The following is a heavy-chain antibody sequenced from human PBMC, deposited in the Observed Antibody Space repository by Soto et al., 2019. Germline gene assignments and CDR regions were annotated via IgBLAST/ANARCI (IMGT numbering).Heavy chain of an antibody. V-gene: IGHV1-3*01. CDR3: AILVGYYAPLDV. CDR1: GYTFTSYA. J-gene: IGHJ6*02. Sequence: QVQLVQSGAEVKKPGASVKVSCKASGYTFTSYAMHWVRQAPGQRLEWMGWINAGNGNTKYSQKFQARVTITRDTSASTAYMELSSLRSEDTAVYCCAILVGYYAPLDVWGQGTTVTVSS. D-gene: IGHD3-3*01. CDR2: INAGNGNT.